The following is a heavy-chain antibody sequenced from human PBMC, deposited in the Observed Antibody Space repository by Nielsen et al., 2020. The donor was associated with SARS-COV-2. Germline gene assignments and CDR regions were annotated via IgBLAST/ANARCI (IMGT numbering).Heavy chain of an antibody. CDR1: GFTFSSYG. CDR3: AREDSSGSLD. CDR2: ISYDGSNK. D-gene: IGHD3-22*01. J-gene: IGHJ4*02. V-gene: IGHV3-30*03. Sequence: GESLKISCAASGFTFSSYGMHWVRQAPGKGLEWVAVISYDGSNKYYADSVKGRFTISRDNSKNTLYLQMNSLRAEDTAVYYCAREDSSGSLDWGQGTLVTVSS.